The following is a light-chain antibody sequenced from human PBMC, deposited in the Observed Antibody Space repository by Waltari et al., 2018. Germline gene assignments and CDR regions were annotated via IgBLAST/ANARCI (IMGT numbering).Light chain of an antibody. CDR1: SSDAGGYNY. J-gene: IGLJ1*01. Sequence: QSALTQPASVSGSPGQSITISCTGTSSDAGGYNYVSWYQQHPGKAPKPMIYEVSNRPSGVSNRFSGSKAGNMASLTISGLQAEDEADYYCSSYTSSSRYVFGTGTKVTVL. CDR2: EVS. CDR3: SSYTSSSRYV. V-gene: IGLV2-14*01.